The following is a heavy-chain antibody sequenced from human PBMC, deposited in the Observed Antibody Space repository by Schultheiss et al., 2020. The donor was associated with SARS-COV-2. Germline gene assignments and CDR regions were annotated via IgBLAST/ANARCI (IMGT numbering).Heavy chain of an antibody. CDR2: IIPIFGTA. V-gene: IGHV1-69*13. J-gene: IGHJ6*02. Sequence: SVKVSCKASGYTFTSYYMHWVRQAPGQGLEWMGGIIPIFGTANYAQKFQGRVTITADESTSTAYMELSSLRSEDTAVYYCASSPVDPLYYYYGMDVWGQGTTVTVSS. CDR1: GYTFTSYY. D-gene: IGHD5-12*01. CDR3: ASSPVDPLYYYYGMDV.